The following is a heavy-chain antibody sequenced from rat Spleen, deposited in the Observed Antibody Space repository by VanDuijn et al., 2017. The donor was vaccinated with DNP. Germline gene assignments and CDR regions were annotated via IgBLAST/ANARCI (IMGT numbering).Heavy chain of an antibody. CDR1: GFTFSSYW. D-gene: IGHD1-10*01. CDR3: ARHNNPYYAMDA. Sequence: EVQLVETGGGLVQPGRSLKLSCVGSGFTFSSYWMFWIRQAPGKGLEWIASINTDGDNTYYPDSVKGRFTISRDNAKSTLYLQMDSLRSEDTATYYCARHNNPYYAMDAWGQGTSVTVSS. J-gene: IGHJ4*01. V-gene: IGHV5-58*01. CDR2: INTDGDNT.